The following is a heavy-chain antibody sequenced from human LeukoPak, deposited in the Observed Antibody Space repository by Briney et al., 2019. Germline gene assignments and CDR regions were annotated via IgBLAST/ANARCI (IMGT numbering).Heavy chain of an antibody. CDR3: ARAPARIMITFP. V-gene: IGHV1-46*01. Sequence: GASVKVSCKASGYTFTSYYMHWVRQAPGQGLEWVGIINPSGGSTSYAQKFQGRVTMTRDTSTSTVYMELSSLRSEDTAVYYCARAPARIMITFPWGQGTLVTVSS. CDR2: INPSGGST. J-gene: IGHJ5*02. D-gene: IGHD3-16*01. CDR1: GYTFTSYY.